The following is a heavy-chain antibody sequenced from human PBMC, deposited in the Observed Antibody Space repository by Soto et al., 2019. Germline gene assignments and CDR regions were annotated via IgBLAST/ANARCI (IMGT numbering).Heavy chain of an antibody. CDR2: ISGKNGNT. CDR3: ARVSSSMVVVLDFGMDV. V-gene: IGHV1-18*04. J-gene: IGHJ6*02. Sequence: QVKLVQSGVEVKKPGASVKVSCKASGYTFISHGISWVRQAPGQGLEWRGWISGKNGNTNYAQKLKGRVTLNTDTATSTAYRELRSLRSGATAVYYCARVSSSMVVVLDFGMDVLGLGTTVTASS. CDR1: GYTFISHG. D-gene: IGHD2-15*01.